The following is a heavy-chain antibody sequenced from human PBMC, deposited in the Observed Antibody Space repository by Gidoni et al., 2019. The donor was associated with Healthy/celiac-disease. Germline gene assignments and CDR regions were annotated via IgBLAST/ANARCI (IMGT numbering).Heavy chain of an antibody. CDR3: TTDLDCTGGVCYM. D-gene: IGHD2-8*02. CDR2: IKSKTDGGTT. V-gene: IGHV3-15*01. CDR1: GFTFRNAW. J-gene: IGHJ4*02. Sequence: EVQLVESGGGLVKPGGSLRLSCAASGFTFRNAWMSWVRQAPGKGLEWVGRIKSKTDGGTTDYAAPVKGRFTISRDDSKNTLYLQMNSLKTEDTAVYYCTTDLDCTGGVCYMWGQGTLVTVSS.